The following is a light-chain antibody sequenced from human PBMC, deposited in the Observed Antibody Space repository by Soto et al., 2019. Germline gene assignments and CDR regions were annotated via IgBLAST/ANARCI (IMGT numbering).Light chain of an antibody. CDR2: SNN. V-gene: IGLV1-44*01. Sequence: QSVLTQPPSASGTPGQRVTISCSGSSSNIGINTVNWYQQRPGTAPKFLIYSNNQRPSGVPDRFSGSRSGTSASLAISGLQSEDEADYYCAAWDDSLNGPVFGGGTKLTVL. J-gene: IGLJ2*01. CDR1: SSNIGINT. CDR3: AAWDDSLNGPV.